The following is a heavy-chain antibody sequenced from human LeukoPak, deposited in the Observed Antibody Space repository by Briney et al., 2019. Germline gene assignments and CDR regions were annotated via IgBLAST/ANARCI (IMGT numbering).Heavy chain of an antibody. V-gene: IGHV1-2*02. CDR3: ARDPLAGRIGYSSGWYVFNYSDY. D-gene: IGHD6-19*01. J-gene: IGHJ4*02. CDR2: INPNSGGT. CDR1: GYTFTGYY. Sequence: ASVKVSCKASGYTFTGYYMHWVRQAPGQGLEWMGWINPNSGGTNYAQKFQGRVTMTRDTSISTAYMELSRLRSDDTAVYYCARDPLAGRIGYSSGWYVFNYSDYWGQGTLVTVSS.